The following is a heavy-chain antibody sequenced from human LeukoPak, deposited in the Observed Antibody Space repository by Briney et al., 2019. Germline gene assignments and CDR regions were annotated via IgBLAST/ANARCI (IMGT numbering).Heavy chain of an antibody. V-gene: IGHV5-51*01. CDR1: GYNFTIYW. CDR3: ARQGGFGEFDP. D-gene: IGHD3-10*01. J-gene: IGHJ5*02. Sequence: GESLKISCKGSGYNFTIYWIGWVRQLPGKGLEWMGIIFPGDSDTTYSPSFQGQVTISADKSISTAYLQWSSLKASDTAMYYCARQGGFGEFDPWGQGTLVTVSS. CDR2: IFPGDSDT.